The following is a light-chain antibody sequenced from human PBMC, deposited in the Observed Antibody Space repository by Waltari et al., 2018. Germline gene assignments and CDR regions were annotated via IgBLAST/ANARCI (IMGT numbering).Light chain of an antibody. CDR1: QNVNNL. V-gene: IGKV1-39*01. Sequence: DIQMTQSPSSLSASVGDRVTITCRTSQNVNNLLNWYQQKPGKAPNLLIYEASTLQSGVPSRFSCSGSGTEYTFTISSLQSEDVATYYCQHGYGTPFTFGQGTKVEIK. CDR3: QHGYGTPFT. J-gene: IGKJ2*01. CDR2: EAS.